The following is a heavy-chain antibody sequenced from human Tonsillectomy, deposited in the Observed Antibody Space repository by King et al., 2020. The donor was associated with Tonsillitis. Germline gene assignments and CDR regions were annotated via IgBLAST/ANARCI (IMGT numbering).Heavy chain of an antibody. CDR1: GFTFSSYS. Sequence: VQLVESGGGLVKPGGSLRLSCAASGFTFSSYSMNWVRQAPGKGLEGVASIRPSGTYKYYADSVKGRFTISRDNTKNSLYLQMNSLRAEDTAVYYCAREYSSSWYLHAFDIWGQGTMVTISS. J-gene: IGHJ3*02. D-gene: IGHD6-13*01. CDR3: AREYSSSWYLHAFDI. V-gene: IGHV3-21*01. CDR2: IRPSGTYK.